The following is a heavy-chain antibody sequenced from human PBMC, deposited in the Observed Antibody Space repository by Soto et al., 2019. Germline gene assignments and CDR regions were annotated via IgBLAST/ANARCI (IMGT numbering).Heavy chain of an antibody. J-gene: IGHJ4*02. D-gene: IGHD2-2*01. CDR2: ISASGGST. V-gene: IGHV3-23*01. Sequence: EVQLLESGGGLVQPGGSLRLSCAASGFTFSNYAMNWVRQAPGKGLEWVSAISASGGSTYYADSVKGRFTISRDDSKNELYLQKNSLRVDDTAVYYCAAIQRINQLLLAVFWGQGNLVNASS. CDR1: GFTFSNYA. CDR3: AAIQRINQLLLAVF.